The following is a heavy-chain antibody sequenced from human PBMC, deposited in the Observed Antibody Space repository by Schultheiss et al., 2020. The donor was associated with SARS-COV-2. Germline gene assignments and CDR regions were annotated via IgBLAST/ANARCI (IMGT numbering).Heavy chain of an antibody. V-gene: IGHV3-30-3*01. CDR2: MSFDGFSK. CDR3: AREGYTSGRCGNFDK. D-gene: IGHD2-15*01. Sequence: GESLKISCAASRFIFSTSVIHWVRQAPGKGLEWVAAMSFDGFSKYYVDSVKDRFTISRDSSKNTVDLQMDSLRAEDTAVYYCAREGYTSGRCGNFDKWGPGTLVTVSS. CDR1: RFIFSTSV. J-gene: IGHJ4*02.